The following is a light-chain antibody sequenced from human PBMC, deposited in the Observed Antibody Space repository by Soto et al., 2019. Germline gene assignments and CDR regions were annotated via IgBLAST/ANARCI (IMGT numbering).Light chain of an antibody. V-gene: IGLV1-40*01. Sequence: QSVLTQPPSVSGAPGQRVTISCTGSSSNIGAGHVVHWYQQFPGRAPNLLIYGSSNRPSGVPDRFSGSKSGTSACLAITGLQAEDEADYYCQSYDNTLSASVFGGGTKLTVL. CDR3: QSYDNTLSASV. CDR1: SSNIGAGHV. CDR2: GSS. J-gene: IGLJ2*01.